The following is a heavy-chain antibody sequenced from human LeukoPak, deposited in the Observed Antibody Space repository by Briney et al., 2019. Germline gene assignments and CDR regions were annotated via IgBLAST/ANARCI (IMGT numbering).Heavy chain of an antibody. CDR1: GYTFTSYD. CDR2: MDGSSGKT. V-gene: IGHV1-8*01. D-gene: IGHD3-22*01. CDR3: ARSYYYASSGYDALDI. J-gene: IGHJ3*02. Sequence: ASVKVSCKTSGYTFTSYDINWVRQATGQGLEWMGGMDGSSGKTAYAQKFLGRVTITRNTSISTAYMELSSLTSEDTAVYYCARSYYYASSGYDALDIWGQGTMVTVSS.